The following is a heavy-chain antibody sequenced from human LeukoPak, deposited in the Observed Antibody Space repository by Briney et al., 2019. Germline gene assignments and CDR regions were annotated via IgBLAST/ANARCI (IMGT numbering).Heavy chain of an antibody. D-gene: IGHD4-17*01. CDR3: ARGGGGPQSLTTVTTTRGRWYAFDI. V-gene: IGHV1-46*01. CDR2: INPTGGST. CDR1: GYTFTGYY. Sequence: ASVKVSCKASGYTFTGYYMHWVRPAPGQGLAWMGIINPTGGSTSYAQKFQGRVTMTRDTSTSTVYMELSSLRSEDTAVYYCARGGGGPQSLTTVTTTRGRWYAFDIWGQGTMVTVSS. J-gene: IGHJ3*02.